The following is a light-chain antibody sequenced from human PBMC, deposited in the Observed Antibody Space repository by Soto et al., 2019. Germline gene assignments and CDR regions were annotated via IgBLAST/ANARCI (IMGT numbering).Light chain of an antibody. V-gene: IGKV3-15*01. Sequence: EILMTQSPATLSVSPGERVTLSCRASQSISSDLAWYQQKPGQPPRLLIYGASSGATGLPARFSGSGSGTEFTLTISSLQSEDFAVYYCQQYNKWPWTLGQGTKVDIK. CDR1: QSISSD. CDR2: GAS. CDR3: QQYNKWPWT. J-gene: IGKJ1*01.